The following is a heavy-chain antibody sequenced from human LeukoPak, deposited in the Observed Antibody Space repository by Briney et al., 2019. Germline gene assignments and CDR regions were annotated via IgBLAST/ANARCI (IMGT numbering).Heavy chain of an antibody. CDR1: GYSFTSYW. CDR3: ARQGCSSTSCHRAYYYYGMDV. V-gene: IGHV5-51*01. Sequence: GESLQISCKGSGYSFTSYWIGWVRQMPGKGLEWMGIIYPGDSDTRYSPSFQGQVTISADKSISTAYLQWSSLKASDTAMYYCARQGCSSTSCHRAYYYYGMDVWGQGTTVTVSS. CDR2: IYPGDSDT. D-gene: IGHD2-2*01. J-gene: IGHJ6*02.